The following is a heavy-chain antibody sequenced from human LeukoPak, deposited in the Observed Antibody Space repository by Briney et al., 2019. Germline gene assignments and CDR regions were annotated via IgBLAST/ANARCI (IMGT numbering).Heavy chain of an antibody. Sequence: GGSLRLSCVVSGFSFSSYGMNWVRQAPGKGLEWLSIISGSGSSTFYADSVKGRLTISRDNSKNTLYLQLNSLRAEDTAVYFCAKFRKPMALLDAFDMWGQGTMVTVSS. CDR2: ISGSGSST. CDR3: AKFRKPMALLDAFDM. CDR1: GFSFSSYG. V-gene: IGHV3-23*01. J-gene: IGHJ3*02. D-gene: IGHD1-14*01.